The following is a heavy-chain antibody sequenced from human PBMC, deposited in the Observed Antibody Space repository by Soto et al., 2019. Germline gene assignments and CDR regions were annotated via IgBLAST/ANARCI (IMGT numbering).Heavy chain of an antibody. J-gene: IGHJ2*01. CDR3: ARSGYSTGWYHWYFDL. Sequence: ASVKVSCKASGYTFSNYGIHWVRQAPGQRLEWMGWINAGNGNTKYSEKFQGRVTITRDTSASTAYMELSSLRSEDTAVYYCARSGYSTGWYHWYFDLWGRRTLITVSS. CDR1: GYTFSNYG. CDR2: INAGNGNT. V-gene: IGHV1-3*01. D-gene: IGHD6-19*01.